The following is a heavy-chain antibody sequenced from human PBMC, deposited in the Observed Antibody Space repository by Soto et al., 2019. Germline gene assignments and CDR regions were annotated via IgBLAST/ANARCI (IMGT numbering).Heavy chain of an antibody. CDR3: ARVRLYSSSRYYYYMDV. CDR2: MNPNSGNT. J-gene: IGHJ6*03. CDR1: GYTFTSYD. Sequence: ASVKVSCKASGYTFTSYDINWVRQATGQGLEWMGWMNPNSGNTGYAQKFQGRVTMTRNTSISTAYMELSSLRSEDTAVYYCARVRLYSSSRYYYYMDVWGKGTTVTVSS. V-gene: IGHV1-8*02. D-gene: IGHD6-6*01.